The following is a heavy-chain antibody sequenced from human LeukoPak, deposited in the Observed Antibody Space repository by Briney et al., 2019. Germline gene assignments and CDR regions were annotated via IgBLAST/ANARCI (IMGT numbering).Heavy chain of an antibody. V-gene: IGHV1-2*02. Sequence: ASVKVSCKASGYTFTDYYMHWVRQAPGQGLEWMGWINPNSGGTNYVQKFQGRVTMTRDTSISTAYMELSGLRSDDTAVYYCARVYYDSSGYGYFDYWGQGTLVTVSS. CDR1: GYTFTDYY. CDR3: ARVYYDSSGYGYFDY. CDR2: INPNSGGT. J-gene: IGHJ4*02. D-gene: IGHD3-22*01.